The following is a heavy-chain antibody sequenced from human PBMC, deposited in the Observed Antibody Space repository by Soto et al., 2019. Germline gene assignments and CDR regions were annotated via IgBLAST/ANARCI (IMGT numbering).Heavy chain of an antibody. CDR3: ARQRTSVVTQAYFDS. CDR2: ISHTGSS. V-gene: IGHV4-39*01. J-gene: IGHJ4*02. Sequence: SETLSLTCTVSGASISSSDYYWGWIRQPPGKGLQWIGSISHTGSSDNNPSLKSRVTISVHTSTNHFSLKLTSVTAADTAVYYCARQRTSVVTQAYFDSWGQGSLVTVSS. CDR1: GASISSSDYY. D-gene: IGHD2-21*02.